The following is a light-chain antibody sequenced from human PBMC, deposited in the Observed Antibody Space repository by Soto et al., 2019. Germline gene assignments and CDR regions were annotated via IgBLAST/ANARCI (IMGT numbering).Light chain of an antibody. CDR3: QQYGSSLL. CDR1: QNVYNN. V-gene: IGKV3-20*01. J-gene: IGKJ3*01. CDR2: GAS. Sequence: EIVMTQSPATLSVSPGEGATLSCKASQNVYNNLAWYQQRPGQPPRLLIYGASSRATGIPDRFSGSGSGTDFTLTISRLEPEDFAVYYCQQYGSSLLFGPGTKVDIK.